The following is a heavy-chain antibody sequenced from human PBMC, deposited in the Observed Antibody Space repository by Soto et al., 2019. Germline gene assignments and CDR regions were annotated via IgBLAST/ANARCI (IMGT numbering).Heavy chain of an antibody. D-gene: IGHD6-13*01. CDR1: GYTFTNYA. CDR3: ARDLAAAGPFDY. Sequence: ASVKVSCKASGYTFTNYAFSWVRQAPGQGLEWMGWISAYNGNTNYPQKLQGRVTMTTDTSTSTAYMELRSLRSDDTAVYYCARDLAAAGPFDYWGQGTLVTVS. J-gene: IGHJ4*02. V-gene: IGHV1-18*01. CDR2: ISAYNGNT.